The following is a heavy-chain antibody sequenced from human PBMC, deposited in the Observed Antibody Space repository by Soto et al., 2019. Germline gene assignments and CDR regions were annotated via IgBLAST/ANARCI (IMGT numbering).Heavy chain of an antibody. CDR2: IYHSGST. D-gene: IGHD6-13*01. Sequence: QVQLQESGPGLVKPSGTLSLTCAVSGGSISSSNWWSWVRQPPGKGLEWIGEIYHSGSTNYNPSLKSRVTISVDKSKNHFALKLSSVTAADTAVYYCARDPSAAYSSSWYGWFDPWGQGTLVTVSS. J-gene: IGHJ5*02. CDR1: GGSISSSNW. V-gene: IGHV4-4*02. CDR3: ARDPSAAYSSSWYGWFDP.